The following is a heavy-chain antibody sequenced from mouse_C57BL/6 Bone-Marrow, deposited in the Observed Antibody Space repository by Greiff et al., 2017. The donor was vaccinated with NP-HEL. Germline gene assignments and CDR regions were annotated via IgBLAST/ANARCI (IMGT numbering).Heavy chain of an antibody. J-gene: IGHJ3*01. CDR3: ASPYYSNYVWFAY. V-gene: IGHV1-50*01. CDR1: GYTFTSYW. CDR2: IDPSDSYT. Sequence: VQLQQPGAELVKPGASVKLSCKASGYTFTSYWMQWVKQRPGQGLEWIGEIDPSDSYTNYNQKFKGKATLTVDTSSSTAYMQLSSLTSEDSAVYYCASPYYSNYVWFAYWGQGTLVTVSA. D-gene: IGHD2-5*01.